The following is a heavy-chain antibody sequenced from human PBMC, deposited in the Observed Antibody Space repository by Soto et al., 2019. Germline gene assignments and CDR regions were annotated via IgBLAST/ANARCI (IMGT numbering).Heavy chain of an antibody. CDR1: GDVFRSYG. J-gene: IGHJ6*02. CDR2: IIPISGTT. V-gene: IGHV1-69*13. D-gene: IGHD2-8*01. CDR3: ARVRCFNGLCHTADYGMDV. Sequence: SVKVSCKASGDVFRSYGINWVRQAPGQGLEWMGGIIPISGTTNYAQKFQGRVAITADESTDTVYMELSRLRSEDTAVYFCARVRCFNGLCHTADYGMDVWGQ.